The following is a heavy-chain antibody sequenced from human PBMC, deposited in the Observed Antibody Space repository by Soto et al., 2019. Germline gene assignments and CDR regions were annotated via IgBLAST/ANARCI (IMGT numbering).Heavy chain of an antibody. V-gene: IGHV1-18*01. CDR1: GYSFTSTG. CDR2: TSTFNGEA. CDR3: ARDLDGSGSYFTDY. Sequence: QVQLVQSGAEVKRPGASVKVSCKASGYSFTSTGISWVLQAPGQGPEWMGWTSTFNGEAKYAQKLQGRVTMTTDTSMTTAYMELRSLTSDDTAVYYCARDLDGSGSYFTDYWGQGTLVTVAS. D-gene: IGHD3-10*01. J-gene: IGHJ4*02.